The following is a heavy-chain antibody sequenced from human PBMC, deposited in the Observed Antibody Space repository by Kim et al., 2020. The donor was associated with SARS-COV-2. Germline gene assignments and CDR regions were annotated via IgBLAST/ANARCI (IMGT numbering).Heavy chain of an antibody. CDR3: ARYSSSWASFDY. J-gene: IGHJ4*02. Sequence: GGSLRLSCAASGFTFSSYAMYWVRQAPGKGLEYVSAISSNGGNTYYVNSVKGRFTISRDNSNNMLYLQMGSLRAEDMAVYYCARYSSSWASFDYWGQGTLVTVSS. CDR1: GFTFSSYA. V-gene: IGHV3-64*01. D-gene: IGHD6-13*01. CDR2: ISSNGGNT.